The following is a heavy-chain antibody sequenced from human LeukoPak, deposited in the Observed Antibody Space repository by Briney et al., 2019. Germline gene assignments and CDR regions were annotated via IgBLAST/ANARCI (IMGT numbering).Heavy chain of an antibody. J-gene: IGHJ4*02. CDR1: GFTFSSYA. D-gene: IGHD3-10*01. CDR3: AKDRGRLLWFGELLS. V-gene: IGHV3-23*01. Sequence: GGSLRLSCAASGFTFSSYAMSWVRQAPGKGLEWVSAISGSGGSTYYADSVKGRFTISRDNSKNTLYLQMNSLRAEDTAVYYCAKDRGRLLWFGELLSWGQGTLVTVSS. CDR2: ISGSGGST.